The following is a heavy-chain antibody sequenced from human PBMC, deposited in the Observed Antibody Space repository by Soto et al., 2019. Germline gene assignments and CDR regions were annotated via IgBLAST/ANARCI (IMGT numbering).Heavy chain of an antibody. D-gene: IGHD3-10*01. CDR3: ARDIYGSGWFDP. CDR2: IYYSGST. CDR1: GGSISSGGYY. V-gene: IGHV4-31*03. J-gene: IGHJ5*02. Sequence: QVQLQESGPGLVKPSQTLSLTCTVSGGSISSGGYYWSWIRQHPGKGLEWIGYIYYSGSTYYNPSLKSRVTLSVEPSKNQFSLKLSSVTAADTAVYYCARDIYGSGWFDPWGQGTLVTVSS.